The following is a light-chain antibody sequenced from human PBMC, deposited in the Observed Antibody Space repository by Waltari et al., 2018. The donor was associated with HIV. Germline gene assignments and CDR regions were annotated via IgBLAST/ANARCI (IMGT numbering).Light chain of an antibody. Sequence: DIQMTQSPSSVCASVGDKVTITCRANQNIVSWLAWYQQKPGKAPKLLIYAASSLQSRVPARFSGGGSGTDFTLTINSLQPEDFATYYCQQAFSFPLTFGQGTRLEIK. CDR2: AAS. V-gene: IGKV1-12*01. J-gene: IGKJ5*01. CDR3: QQAFSFPLT. CDR1: QNIVSW.